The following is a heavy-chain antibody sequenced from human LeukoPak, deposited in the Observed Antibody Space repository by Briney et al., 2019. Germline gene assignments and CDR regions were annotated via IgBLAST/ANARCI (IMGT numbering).Heavy chain of an antibody. CDR3: AREGYDVPPDFLNFGMDV. CDR2: ISAYNGNT. V-gene: IGHV1-18*01. CDR1: GYTFTSYG. Sequence: ASVKVSCKASGYTFTSYGVSWVRQAPGQGLEWMGWISAYNGNTNYAQKLQGRVTMTTDTSTSTAYMELRSLRSDDTAVYYCAREGYDVPPDFLNFGMDVWGQGTTVTVSS. D-gene: IGHD5-12*01. J-gene: IGHJ6*02.